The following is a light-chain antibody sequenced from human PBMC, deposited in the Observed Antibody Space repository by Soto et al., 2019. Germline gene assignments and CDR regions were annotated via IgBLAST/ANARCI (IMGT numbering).Light chain of an antibody. CDR3: ATWDDRLNGYV. CDR1: NSNIGSNT. J-gene: IGLJ1*01. Sequence: QSVLTQPPSASGTPGQRVTISCSGSNSNIGSNTVTWYQQLPGTAPILLIYSNNQRSSGVPDRFSGSRSGTSGSLAISGLQSEDEADYYCATWDDRLNGYVFGSGPKLTV. CDR2: SNN. V-gene: IGLV1-44*01.